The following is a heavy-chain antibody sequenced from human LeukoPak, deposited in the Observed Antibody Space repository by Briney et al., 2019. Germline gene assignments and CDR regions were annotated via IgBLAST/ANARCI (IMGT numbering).Heavy chain of an antibody. J-gene: IGHJ4*02. CDR2: ISGSGGST. V-gene: IGHV3-23*01. D-gene: IGHD3-3*01. Sequence: PGWSLRLSCAASGFTFSSYAMSWVRQAPGKGLEWVSAISGSGGSTYYADSVKGRFTISRDNSKNTLYLQMNSLRAEDTAVYYCAQDEGSGYYPNWGQGTLVTVSS. CDR3: AQDEGSGYYPN. CDR1: GFTFSSYA.